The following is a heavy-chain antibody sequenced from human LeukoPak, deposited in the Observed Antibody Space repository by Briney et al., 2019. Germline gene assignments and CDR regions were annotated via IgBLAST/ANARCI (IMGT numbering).Heavy chain of an antibody. V-gene: IGHV4-38-2*01. Sequence: SETLSLTCAVSGYSISSGYYWGWIRQPPGKGLEWIGSIYHSGSTYYNPSLKSRVTISVDTSKNRFSLKLSSVTAADTAVYYCARGSHYYYGMDVWGKGTTVTVSS. CDR3: ARGSHYYYGMDV. J-gene: IGHJ6*04. CDR1: GYSISSGYY. CDR2: IYHSGST.